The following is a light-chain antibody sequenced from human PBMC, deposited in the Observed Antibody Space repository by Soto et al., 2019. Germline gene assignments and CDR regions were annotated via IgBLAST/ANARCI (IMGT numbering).Light chain of an antibody. V-gene: IGKV1-9*01. CDR3: QQLNSYPRT. CDR2: AAS. Sequence: IQLTQSPSSLSASVGDRVTITCRASQGISTYLTWYQQEPGKAPKVLIYAASTLQSGVPSRFSGSGSGTDFTLTISSLQPEDFATYYCQQLNSYPRTFGQGTRVEIK. CDR1: QGISTY. J-gene: IGKJ1*01.